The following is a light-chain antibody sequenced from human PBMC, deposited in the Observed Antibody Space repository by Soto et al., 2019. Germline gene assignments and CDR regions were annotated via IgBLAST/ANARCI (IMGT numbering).Light chain of an antibody. CDR2: KAS. CDR3: QQYNSSWT. J-gene: IGKJ1*01. V-gene: IGKV1-5*03. Sequence: DIQMTQSPSTLSASVGDRVTITCRASQSISSWLAWYQQKPGKAPKLLIYKASSLESGVPSRCSGSGSGTECTLTISSLQPDDFATYYGQQYNSSWTFGQGTKVEIK. CDR1: QSISSW.